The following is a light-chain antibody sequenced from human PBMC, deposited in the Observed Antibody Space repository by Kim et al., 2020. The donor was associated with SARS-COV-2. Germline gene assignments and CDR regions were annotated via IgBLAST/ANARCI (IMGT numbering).Light chain of an antibody. J-gene: IGKJ1*01. CDR1: QSVRSSY. CDR3: QQYGSSPWT. V-gene: IGKV3-20*01. CDR2: GAS. Sequence: AAGERATLSCRARQSVRSSYLAWYQQKPGQAPRLLIYGASSRATGIPDRFSGSGSGTDFTLTISRLEPEDFAVYYWQQYGSSPWTFGQGTKVDIK.